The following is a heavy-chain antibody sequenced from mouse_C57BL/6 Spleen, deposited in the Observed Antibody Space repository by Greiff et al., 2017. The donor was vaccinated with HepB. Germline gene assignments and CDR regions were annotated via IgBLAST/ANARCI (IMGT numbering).Heavy chain of an antibody. D-gene: IGHD1-1*01. CDR2: IYPGDGDT. J-gene: IGHJ4*01. Sequence: QVQLQQSGAELVKPGASVKISCKASGYAFSSYWMNWVKQRPGKGLEWIGQIYPGDGDTNYNGKFKGKATLTADKSSSTAYMQLSSLTSEDSAVYFCARSRYYGPYAMDYWGQGTSVTVSS. V-gene: IGHV1-80*01. CDR3: ARSRYYGPYAMDY. CDR1: GYAFSSYW.